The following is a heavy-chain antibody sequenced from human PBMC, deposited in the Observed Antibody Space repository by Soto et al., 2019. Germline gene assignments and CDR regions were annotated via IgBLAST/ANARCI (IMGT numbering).Heavy chain of an antibody. D-gene: IGHD3-3*01. CDR1: GDSISNYC. Sequence: SETLSLTCTVSGDSISNYCWNWIRQRAGKGLEWIGRIYTSGKTDYNPSLKSRVSMSVDTSKKQFSLRLSSVTAADTAVYYCATGHYYDNWFDPWGPGILVTVSS. J-gene: IGHJ5*02. CDR2: IYTSGKT. CDR3: ATGHYYDNWFDP. V-gene: IGHV4-4*07.